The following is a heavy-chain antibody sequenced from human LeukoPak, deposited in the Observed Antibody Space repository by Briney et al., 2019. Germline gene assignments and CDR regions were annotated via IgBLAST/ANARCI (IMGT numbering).Heavy chain of an antibody. CDR1: GFTFRSYG. D-gene: IGHD3-22*01. J-gene: IGHJ4*02. V-gene: IGHV3-30*02. CDR2: IRYDGTNK. Sequence: GGSLRLSCAASGFTFRSYGMHWVRQAPGKGLEWVAIIRYDGTNKYYADSVKGRFTISRDNAKNSLYLQMNSLRAEDTAVYYCARDSGYYGLAFDYWGQGTLVTVSS. CDR3: ARDSGYYGLAFDY.